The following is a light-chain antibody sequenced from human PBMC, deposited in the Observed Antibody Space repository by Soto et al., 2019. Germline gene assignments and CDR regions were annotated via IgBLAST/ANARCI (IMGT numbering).Light chain of an antibody. Sequence: QSVLTQPPSASGTPGQRVSISCSGSSSNIGSNSVQWHQQLPGTAPNLLIYAGNQRPSGVPDRFSGSKSGTSASLAITGFQSGDEADYYCAAWDDSLNGFVFGTGTKVTVL. CDR3: AAWDDSLNGFV. CDR1: SSNIGSNS. V-gene: IGLV1-44*01. CDR2: AGN. J-gene: IGLJ1*01.